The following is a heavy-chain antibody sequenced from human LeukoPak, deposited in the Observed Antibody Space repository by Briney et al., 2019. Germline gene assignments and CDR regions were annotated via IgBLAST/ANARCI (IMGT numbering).Heavy chain of an antibody. CDR3: ARDTAMGSFDY. J-gene: IGHJ4*02. V-gene: IGHV3-53*01. Sequence: GGSLRLSCAASGFTFSSYEMNWVRQAPGKGLEWVSVIYSGGSTYYADSVKGRFTISRDNSKNTLYLQMNSLRAEDTAVYYCARDTAMGSFDYWGQGTLVTVSS. CDR1: GFTFSSYE. CDR2: IYSGGST. D-gene: IGHD5-18*01.